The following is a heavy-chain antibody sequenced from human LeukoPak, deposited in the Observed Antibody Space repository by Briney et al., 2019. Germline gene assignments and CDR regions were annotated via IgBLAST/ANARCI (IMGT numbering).Heavy chain of an antibody. CDR2: IYHSGST. V-gene: IGHV4-38-2*02. CDR1: GYSISSGYF. J-gene: IGHJ5*02. D-gene: IGHD3-3*01. CDR3: ARGTRFFDP. Sequence: SETLSLTCTVSGYSISSGYFWGWIRQPPGKGLEWIGSIYHSGSTYYNPSLKSRVTISVDTSKNQFSLKLSSVTAADTAVYYCARGTRFFDPWGQGTLVTVSS.